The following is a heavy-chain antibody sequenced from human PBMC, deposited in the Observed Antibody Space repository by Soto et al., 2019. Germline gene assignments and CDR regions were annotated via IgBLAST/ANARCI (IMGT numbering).Heavy chain of an antibody. CDR2: ISAHNGNT. Sequence: QVHLVQSGAEVKKPGASVKVSCQASGYAFTTYGITWVRQAPGQGLEWMGWISAHNGNTNYAQKLQGRVTVTRYTSTSTAYMELRSLRSDDTAVYYCARGRYGDYWGQGALVTVSS. CDR3: ARGRYGDY. J-gene: IGHJ4*02. V-gene: IGHV1-18*01. CDR1: GYAFTTYG. D-gene: IGHD1-1*01.